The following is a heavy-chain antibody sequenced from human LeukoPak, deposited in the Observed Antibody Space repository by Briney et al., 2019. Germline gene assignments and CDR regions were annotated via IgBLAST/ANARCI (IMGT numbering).Heavy chain of an antibody. D-gene: IGHD3-22*01. V-gene: IGHV3-9*01. CDR1: GFTFDDYA. CDR2: ISWNSGSI. J-gene: IGHJ4*02. Sequence: GRSLRLSCVASGFTFDDYAMHWVRQAPGKGLEWVSGISWNSGSIGYADSVKGRFTISRDNAKNSLYLQMNSLRAEDTALYYCAKAMAYYYDSSGYNEGYYFDYWGQGTLVTVSS. CDR3: AKAMAYYYDSSGYNEGYYFDY.